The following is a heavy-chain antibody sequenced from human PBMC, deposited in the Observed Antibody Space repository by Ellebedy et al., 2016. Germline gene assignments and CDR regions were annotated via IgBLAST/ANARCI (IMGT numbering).Heavy chain of an antibody. J-gene: IGHJ6*02. D-gene: IGHD3-22*01. CDR2: INAGNGNT. CDR1: GYTFTSYA. V-gene: IGHV1-3*01. Sequence: ASVKVSXXASGYTFTSYAMHWVRQAPGQRLEWMGWINAGNGNTKYSQKFQGRVTITRDTSASTAYMELSSLRSEDTAVYYCGACSSGYYDTYYYYGMDVWGQGTTVTVSS. CDR3: GACSSGYYDTYYYYGMDV.